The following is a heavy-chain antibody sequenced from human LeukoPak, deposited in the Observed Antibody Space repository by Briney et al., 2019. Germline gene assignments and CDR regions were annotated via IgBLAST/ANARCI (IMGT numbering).Heavy chain of an antibody. V-gene: IGHV3-64*01. CDR2: ISSNGGST. CDR1: GVMFPSYW. Sequence: GGSLRLSCAASGVMFPSYWMTWVRQAPGKGLEYVSTISSNGGSTYYANSVKGRFTISRDNPKNTLYLQMGSLRAEDMAVYYCARERYSGYDFDAFDIWGQGTMVTVSS. J-gene: IGHJ3*02. CDR3: ARERYSGYDFDAFDI. D-gene: IGHD5-12*01.